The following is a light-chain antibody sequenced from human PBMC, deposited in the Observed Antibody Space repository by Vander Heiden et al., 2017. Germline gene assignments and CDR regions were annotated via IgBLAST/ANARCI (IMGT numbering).Light chain of an antibody. CDR3: QQYYSTPWT. CDR1: QSVLYSSNNKNY. V-gene: IGKV4-1*01. Sequence: DIVMTQSPHPLAVSLGEKATINCKSSQSVLYSSNNKNYLAWYQQKPGQPPKLLIYWASTRESGVPDRFSGSGSGTDFTLTISSLQAEDVAVYYCQQYYSTPWTFGQGTKVEIK. CDR2: WAS. J-gene: IGKJ1*01.